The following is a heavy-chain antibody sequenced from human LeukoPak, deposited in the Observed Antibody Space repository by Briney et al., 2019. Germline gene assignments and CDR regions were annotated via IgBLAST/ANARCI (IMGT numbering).Heavy chain of an antibody. CDR2: IYPGDSDT. V-gene: IGHV5-51*01. J-gene: IGHJ5*02. Sequence: GESLKISCKGSGYSFTSYWIGWVRQMPGKGLEWMGIIYPGDSDTRYSPSFQGQVTISADKSISTAYLQWSSLKASDTAMYYCARAPYCGGDCYSFRFDPWGQGTLVTVSS. D-gene: IGHD2-21*01. CDR1: GYSFTSYW. CDR3: ARAPYCGGDCYSFRFDP.